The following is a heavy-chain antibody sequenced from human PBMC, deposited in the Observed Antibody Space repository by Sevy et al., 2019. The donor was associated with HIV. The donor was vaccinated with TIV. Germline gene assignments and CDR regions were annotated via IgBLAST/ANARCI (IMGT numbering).Heavy chain of an antibody. J-gene: IGHJ3*02. D-gene: IGHD3-22*01. CDR1: GFTFSSYA. V-gene: IGHV3-23*01. CDR2: ISIIGTST. Sequence: GGSLRLSCAASGFTFSSYAMSWVRQAPGKGLEWVSAISIIGTSTYYADSVKGRFTISRDNSKNMVYLQMNSLRAEDTAVFYCARGATFYSDSSGRVLSVLGAFDIWGRGTMVTVSS. CDR3: ARGATFYSDSSGRVLSVLGAFDI.